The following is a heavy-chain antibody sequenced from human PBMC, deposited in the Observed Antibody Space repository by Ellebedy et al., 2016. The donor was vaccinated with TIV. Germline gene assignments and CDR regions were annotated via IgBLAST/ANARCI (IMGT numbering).Heavy chain of an antibody. J-gene: IGHJ5*02. CDR3: ARDLFVFCGGDCYSGYLDP. Sequence: ASVKVSXKASSYTFNSYGINWVRQAPGQGLEWMGWTSADNVNTNYAQKFQGRLTMTTDTSTNTAYMELRSLRSDDTAVYYCARDLFVFCGGDCYSGYLDPWGQGTLVIASS. D-gene: IGHD2-21*02. CDR2: TSADNVNT. V-gene: IGHV1-18*01. CDR1: SYTFNSYG.